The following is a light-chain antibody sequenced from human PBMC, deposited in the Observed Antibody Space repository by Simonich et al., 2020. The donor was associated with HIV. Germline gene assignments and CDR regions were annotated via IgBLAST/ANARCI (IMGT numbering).Light chain of an antibody. CDR1: QGISNS. J-gene: IGKJ1*01. V-gene: IGKV1-NL1*01. CDR3: QQYYTTAWT. CDR2: GAS. Sequence: DIQMTQSPSSLSASVGDRVTITCQASQGISNSLAWYQQKPGKAPNLLLYGASRLESGVPPRFSGSGYGTVYTLTISSLQPEDFATYYCQQYYTTAWTFGQGTRVEVK.